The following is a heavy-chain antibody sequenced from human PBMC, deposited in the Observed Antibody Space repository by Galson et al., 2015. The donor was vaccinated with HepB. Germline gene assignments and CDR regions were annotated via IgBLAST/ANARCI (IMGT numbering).Heavy chain of an antibody. Sequence: CAISGDSVSANTAVWNWIRQSPSRGLEWLERTYYRSKWQKDYAVSMKSRITISTDTSRNQVSLQLNSMSPEDTAVYYCAYGVDVWGQGTTVTVSS. CDR1: GDSVSANTAV. CDR3: AYGVDV. J-gene: IGHJ6*02. CDR2: TYYRSKWQK. V-gene: IGHV6-1*01.